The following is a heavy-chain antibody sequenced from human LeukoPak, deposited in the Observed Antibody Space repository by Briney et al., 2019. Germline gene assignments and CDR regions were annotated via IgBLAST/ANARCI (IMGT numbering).Heavy chain of an antibody. Sequence: GGSLRLSCAASGFTFSSYWMSWVRQAPGKGLEWVANIKQDGSEKYYVDSVKGRFTISRDNAKNSLYLQLNSLRAEDTAVYYCAKEGGIVVVPAAMTFFDYWGQGTLVTVSS. J-gene: IGHJ4*02. CDR3: AKEGGIVVVPAAMTFFDY. CDR1: GFTFSSYW. V-gene: IGHV3-7*05. CDR2: IKQDGSEK. D-gene: IGHD2-2*01.